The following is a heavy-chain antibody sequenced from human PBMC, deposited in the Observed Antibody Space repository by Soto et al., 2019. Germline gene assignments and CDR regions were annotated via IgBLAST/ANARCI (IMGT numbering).Heavy chain of an antibody. CDR2: ISYDGSNK. J-gene: IGHJ6*02. CDR3: AKDNQLLWFGELWGYGMDV. D-gene: IGHD3-10*01. CDR1: GFTCSSYG. Sequence: PGGSLRLSCAASGFTCSSYGMNCVRQAPGKGLECVAVISYDGSNKYYADSVKGRFTISRDNSKNTLYLQMNSLRAEDTAVYYCAKDNQLLWFGELWGYGMDVWGQGTTVTVSS. V-gene: IGHV3-30*18.